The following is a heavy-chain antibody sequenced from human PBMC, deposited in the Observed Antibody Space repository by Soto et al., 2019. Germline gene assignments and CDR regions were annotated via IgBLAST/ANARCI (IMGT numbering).Heavy chain of an antibody. CDR2: ISAYNGNT. CDR3: ARVNRKNYYYYYMDV. CDR1: GYTFTSYG. V-gene: IGHV1-18*01. J-gene: IGHJ6*03. Sequence: ASVKVSCKASGYTFTSYGISWVRQAPGQGLEWMGWISAYNGNTNYAQKLQGRVTMTTDTSTSTAYMELRSLISDDTAVYYCARVNRKNYYYYYMDVWGKGTTVTVSS.